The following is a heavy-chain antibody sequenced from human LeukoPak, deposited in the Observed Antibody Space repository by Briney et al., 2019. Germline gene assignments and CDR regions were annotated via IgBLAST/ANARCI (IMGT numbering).Heavy chain of an antibody. Sequence: GGSLRLSCTASGFTFSDYNMHWVRQAPGKGLEWVSSLSGRSSYIYYADSLRGRFTISRDNSRNSLYLQMNSLRAEDTAVYYCARRDTAMASGGFDLWGQGTLVTVSS. CDR2: LSGRSSYI. CDR1: GFTFSDYN. J-gene: IGHJ4*02. V-gene: IGHV3-21*01. CDR3: ARRDTAMASGGFDL. D-gene: IGHD5-18*01.